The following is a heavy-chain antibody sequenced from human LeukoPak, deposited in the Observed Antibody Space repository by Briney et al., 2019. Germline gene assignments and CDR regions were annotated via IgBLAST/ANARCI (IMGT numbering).Heavy chain of an antibody. J-gene: IGHJ4*02. V-gene: IGHV4-39*07. D-gene: IGHD6-13*01. CDR1: GGSISSSSYY. CDR3: AFLVAAAGTGEEELDY. Sequence: PSETLSLTCTVSGGSISSSSYYWGWIRQPPGKGLEWIGSIYYSGSTYYNPSLKSRVTISVDKSKNQFSLKLSSVTAADTAVYYCAFLVAAAGTGEEELDYWGQGTLVTVSS. CDR2: IYYSGST.